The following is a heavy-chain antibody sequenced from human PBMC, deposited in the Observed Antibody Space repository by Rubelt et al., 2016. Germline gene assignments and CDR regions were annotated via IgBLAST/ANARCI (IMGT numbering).Heavy chain of an antibody. V-gene: IGHV1-24*01. CDR1: GHTLTQLS. CDR3: AAGLQYNWFDP. J-gene: IGHJ5*02. Sequence: QFQLVQSGAEVKRPGASVTVSCKVSGHTLTQLSMHWVRQAPVQGLEWMVGLDPENGKMIYAEKLQGRVTLTQDTSTDTAYMELRSLRSDDTAVYFCAAGLQYNWFDPWGQGTLVTVSS. D-gene: IGHD4-11*01. CDR2: LDPENGKM.